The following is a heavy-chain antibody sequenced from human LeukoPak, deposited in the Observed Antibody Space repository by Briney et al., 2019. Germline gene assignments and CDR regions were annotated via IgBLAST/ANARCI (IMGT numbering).Heavy chain of an antibody. CDR2: ISSSSSYI. CDR1: GFTFSNYA. D-gene: IGHD6-19*01. Sequence: GGSLRLSCAASGFTFSNYALSWVRQAPGKGLEWVSSISSSSSYIYYADSVKGRFTISRDNAKNSLYLQMNSLRAEDTAVYYCARDLAVAGFDYWGQGTLVTVSS. J-gene: IGHJ4*02. CDR3: ARDLAVAGFDY. V-gene: IGHV3-21*01.